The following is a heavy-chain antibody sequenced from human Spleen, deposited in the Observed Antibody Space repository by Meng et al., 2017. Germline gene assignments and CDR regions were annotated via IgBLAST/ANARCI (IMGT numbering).Heavy chain of an antibody. CDR2: INHSGST. D-gene: IGHD3-22*01. CDR3: ARASSSGYYSAYYYGMDV. CDR1: GGSFSGYY. Sequence: QVQLQQWGAGLLKPSETLSLTCAVYGGSFSGYYWSWIRQPPGKGLEWIGEINHSGSTNYNPSLKSRVTISVDTSKNQFSLKLSSVTAADTAVYYCARASSSGYYSAYYYGMDVWGQGTTVTVSS. V-gene: IGHV4-34*01. J-gene: IGHJ6*02.